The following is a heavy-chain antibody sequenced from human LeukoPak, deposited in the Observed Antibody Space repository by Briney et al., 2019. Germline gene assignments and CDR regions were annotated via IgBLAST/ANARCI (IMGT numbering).Heavy chain of an antibody. J-gene: IGHJ6*03. CDR3: AGRDCSSTSCYSGFYYYYYMDV. CDR1: GGTFSSYA. CDR2: IIPIFGTA. V-gene: IGHV1-69*05. D-gene: IGHD2-2*01. Sequence: SVKVSCKASGGTFSSYAISWVRQAPGQGLEWMGGIIPIFGTANYAQKFQGRVTITTDESTSTAYMELSSLRSEDTAVYYCAGRDCSSTSCYSGFYYYYYMDVWGKGTTVTVSS.